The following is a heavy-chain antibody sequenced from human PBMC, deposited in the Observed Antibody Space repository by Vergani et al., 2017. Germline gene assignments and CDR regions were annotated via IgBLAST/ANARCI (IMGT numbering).Heavy chain of an antibody. V-gene: IGHV2-5*04. CDR3: GYRKTECGTTGCLYPFNYYYYMDG. D-gene: IGHD1-7*01. CDR1: GFSLNTRGVS. J-gene: IGHJ6*03. Sequence: QITLKESGPTLVKPTQTLTLTCTFSGFSLNTRGVSVAWLRQPPGKALDWLALIYWNDDQHYSPSLNNRVTITKDTSKNQVVLTMTNMDYVDTGTYYCGYRKTECGTTGCLYPFNYYYYMDGCRKARTVADSS. CDR2: IYWNDDQ.